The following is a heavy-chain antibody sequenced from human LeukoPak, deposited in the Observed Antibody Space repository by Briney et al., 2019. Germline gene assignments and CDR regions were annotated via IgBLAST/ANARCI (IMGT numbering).Heavy chain of an antibody. J-gene: IGHJ4*02. D-gene: IGHD6-6*01. Sequence: PSETLSLTCTVSGGSISPYYWTWIRQSPGKGLEWIGYISTSGTTDYNPSLKGRVTMSVDTSKSQSSLHLNSVTAADTAVFYCARRSTLFYFDYWGQGALVTVSS. V-gene: IGHV4-4*09. CDR2: ISTSGTT. CDR3: ARRSTLFYFDY. CDR1: GGSISPYY.